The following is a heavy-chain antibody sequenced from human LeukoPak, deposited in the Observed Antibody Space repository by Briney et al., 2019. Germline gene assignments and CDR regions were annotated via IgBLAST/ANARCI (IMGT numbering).Heavy chain of an antibody. CDR3: ASSGSYFLRFEC. Sequence: GASVKVSCKASGGTFSSYAISWVRQAPGQGLEWMGGIIPIFGTANYAQKFQGRVTITADESTSTAYMELSSLRSEDTAVYYCASSGSYFLRFECWGQGTLVTVSS. V-gene: IGHV1-69*13. D-gene: IGHD1-26*01. J-gene: IGHJ4*02. CDR2: IIPIFGTA. CDR1: GGTFSSYA.